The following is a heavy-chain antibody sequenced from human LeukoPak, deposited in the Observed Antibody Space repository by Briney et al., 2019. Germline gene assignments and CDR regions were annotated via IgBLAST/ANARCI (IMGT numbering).Heavy chain of an antibody. D-gene: IGHD3-9*01. V-gene: IGHV3-66*04. J-gene: IGHJ5*02. CDR2: IYSGGTT. CDR3: ARQLRYPNWFDP. CDR1: GFTVSGNY. Sequence: GGSLRLSCAVSGFTVSGNYMSWVRQAPGKGLEWVSLIYSGGTTYYADSVKGRFTISRDNSKNTLYLQMNSLRAEDTAVYYCARQLRYPNWFDPWGQGTLVTVSS.